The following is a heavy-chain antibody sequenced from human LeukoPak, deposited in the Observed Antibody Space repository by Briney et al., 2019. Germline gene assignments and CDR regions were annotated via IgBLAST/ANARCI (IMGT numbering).Heavy chain of an antibody. J-gene: IGHJ4*02. Sequence: GGSLRLSCAASGFTFSSYDMRWVRQAPGKGLEWVAVLSYDGSNKYYADSVKGRFTISRDNSKNTLYLQMNSLRAEDTAVYYCGGDYYYDSGFDYWGQGTLVTVSS. D-gene: IGHD3-10*01. CDR2: LSYDGSNK. CDR1: GFTFSSYD. CDR3: GGDYYYDSGFDY. V-gene: IGHV3-30*03.